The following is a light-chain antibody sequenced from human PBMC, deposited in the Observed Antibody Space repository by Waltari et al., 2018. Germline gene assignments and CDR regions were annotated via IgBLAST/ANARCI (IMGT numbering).Light chain of an antibody. Sequence: EIVFTHSLGTLSLSPGERATLSCRASQSVSRSYLAWYQQKPGQAPRLLIYGASSRATGIPDRFSGSGSGTDFTLTISRLEPEDFAVYYCQQYGSSPYTFGQGTKLEIK. CDR2: GAS. V-gene: IGKV3-20*01. CDR1: QSVSRSY. CDR3: QQYGSSPYT. J-gene: IGKJ2*01.